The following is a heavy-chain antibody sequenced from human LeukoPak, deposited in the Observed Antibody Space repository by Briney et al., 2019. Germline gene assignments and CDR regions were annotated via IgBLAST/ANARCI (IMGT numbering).Heavy chain of an antibody. D-gene: IGHD3-22*01. Sequence: ASVKVSCKASGYTFTSYGISWVRQAPGQGLEWMGWISAYNGNTNYAQKLQGRVTMTRSTSISTVYMELSSLRSEDTAVYYCARATYYYDTSGYYVDYWGQGTLVTVSS. CDR1: GYTFTSYG. CDR3: ARATYYYDTSGYYVDY. CDR2: ISAYNGNT. J-gene: IGHJ4*02. V-gene: IGHV1-18*01.